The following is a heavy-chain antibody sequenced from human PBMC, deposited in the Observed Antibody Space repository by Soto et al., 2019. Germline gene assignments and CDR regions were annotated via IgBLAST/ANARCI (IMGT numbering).Heavy chain of an antibody. D-gene: IGHD4-17*01. J-gene: IGHJ6*03. CDR3: ARVLDYLPNSYYYYYYMDV. Sequence: GASVKVSCKASGYTFTSYGISWVRQAPGQGLEWMGWISAYNGNTNYAQKLQGRVTMTTDTSTSTAYMELRSLRSDDTAVYYCARVLDYLPNSYYYYYYMDVWGKGTTVTVSS. CDR2: ISAYNGNT. V-gene: IGHV1-18*01. CDR1: GYTFTSYG.